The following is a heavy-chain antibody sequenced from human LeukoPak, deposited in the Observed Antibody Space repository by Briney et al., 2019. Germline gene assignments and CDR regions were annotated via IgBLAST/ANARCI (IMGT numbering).Heavy chain of an antibody. J-gene: IGHJ4*02. V-gene: IGHV4-39*07. CDR2: IYYSGST. Sequence: SETLSLTCTVSSGSISSSSYYWGWIRQPPGKGLEWIGSIYYSGSTYYNPSLKSRVTISVDTSKNQFSLKLSSVTAADTAVYYCARGSTDVGRYFDYWGQGTLVTVSS. CDR1: SGSISSSSYY. CDR3: ARGSTDVGRYFDY. D-gene: IGHD3-10*02.